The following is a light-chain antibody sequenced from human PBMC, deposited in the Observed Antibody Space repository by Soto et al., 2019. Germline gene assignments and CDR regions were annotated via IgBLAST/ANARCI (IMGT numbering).Light chain of an antibody. CDR3: SSYTVSGSYV. Sequence: QSALTQPASVPGSPGQSITISCSGTSSDVGRYNAVSWYQQHPGKVPQLMIYDVSIRPSGISDRFSASKSGNMASLTISGLQAEDEADYYCSSYTVSGSYVFGTGTKLTVL. V-gene: IGLV2-14*03. CDR1: SSDVGRYNA. CDR2: DVS. J-gene: IGLJ1*01.